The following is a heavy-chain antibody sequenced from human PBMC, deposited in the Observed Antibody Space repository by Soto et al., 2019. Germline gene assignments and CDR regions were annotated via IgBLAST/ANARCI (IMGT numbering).Heavy chain of an antibody. CDR2: ISHDGINK. V-gene: IGHV3-30-3*01. J-gene: IGHJ5*02. D-gene: IGHD6-19*01. CDR1: GFIFSRYA. Sequence: QVRLVESGGGVVQPGRSLRLSCTASGFIFSRYAMYWFRQPPGKGLEWVAVISHDGINKHYADSVKGRVTVSRDNSNHSLDLQLNSLRGEDTAMYYCARDMYSSDYFVKWFEPWGQGTLVTVSS. CDR3: ARDMYSSDYFVKWFEP.